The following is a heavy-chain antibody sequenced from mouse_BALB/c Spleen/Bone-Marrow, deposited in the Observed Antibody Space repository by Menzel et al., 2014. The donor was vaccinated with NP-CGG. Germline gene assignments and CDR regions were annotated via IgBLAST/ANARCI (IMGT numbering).Heavy chain of an antibody. CDR2: ISHSGST. CDR1: GDSIXSGY. D-gene: IGHD2-14*01. V-gene: IGHV3-8*02. Sequence: EVQVVESGPSLVKPSQTLSLTCSVTGDSIXSGYWNWIRKFPGNKLEYMGYISHSGSTYYNPSLKSRISITRDTSKNQYYLQLNSVTTEDTATYYCARAGYRYDVGYAMDYWGQGTSVTVSS. CDR3: ARAGYRYDVGYAMDY. J-gene: IGHJ4*01.